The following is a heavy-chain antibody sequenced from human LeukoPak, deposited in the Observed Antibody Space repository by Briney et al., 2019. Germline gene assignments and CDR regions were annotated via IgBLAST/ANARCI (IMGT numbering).Heavy chain of an antibody. V-gene: IGHV3-66*04. CDR3: ARHLDWYQMPHVDY. Sequence: GGSLRLSCAASGFTVSSNYMSWVRQAPGKGLEWVSVIYSGGSTYYADSVKGRFTISRDNSKNTLYLQMNSLRAEDTAVYYCARHLDWYQMPHVDYWGQGTLVTVSS. CDR2: IYSGGST. J-gene: IGHJ4*02. CDR1: GFTVSSNY. D-gene: IGHD3-9*01.